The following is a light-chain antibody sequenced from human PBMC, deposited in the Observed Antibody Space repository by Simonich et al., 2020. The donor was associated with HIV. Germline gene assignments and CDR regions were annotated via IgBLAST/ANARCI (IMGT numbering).Light chain of an antibody. CDR2: GAY. CDR3: QQRSNWPPWT. CDR1: QSVSSK. Sequence: EIVVTQSPGTLSLSPGERATPSCRASQSVSSKLDWYQQKPGQAPRLLIYGAYTRATRSSARVSGRGSGTDFTLTIRSLAPEDIAVYYCQQRSNWPPWTFGQGTNVEIK. V-gene: IGKV3-11*01. J-gene: IGKJ1*01.